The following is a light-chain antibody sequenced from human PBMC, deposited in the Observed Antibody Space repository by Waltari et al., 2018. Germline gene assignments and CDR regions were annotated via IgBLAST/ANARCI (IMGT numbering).Light chain of an antibody. CDR1: QSVRGT. CDR2: AAS. CDR3: QHYVSLPVT. J-gene: IGKJ1*01. Sequence: TLSCRASQSVRGTLAWYQQKPGQPPRLLIYAASTRATGIPDRFSGSGSGTDFSLTISRLEPEDFAVYYCQHYVSLPVTYGQGTKVEIK. V-gene: IGKV3-20*01.